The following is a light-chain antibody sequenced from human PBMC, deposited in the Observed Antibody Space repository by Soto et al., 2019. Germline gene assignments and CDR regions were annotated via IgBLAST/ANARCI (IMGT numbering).Light chain of an antibody. CDR1: TSNIGTNT. Sequence: QPVLTQPPSASGTLGQTITISCSGSTSNIGTNTVNWFQHLPGSAPKLLIYTNDQRPSGVPDRFSGSRSGTSASLAISGLQSEDEADYYCATWDDSVYVFGTGTKVTVL. J-gene: IGLJ1*01. CDR2: TND. V-gene: IGLV1-44*01. CDR3: ATWDDSVYV.